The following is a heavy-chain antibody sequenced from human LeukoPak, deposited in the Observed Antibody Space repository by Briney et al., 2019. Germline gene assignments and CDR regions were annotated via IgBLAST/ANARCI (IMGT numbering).Heavy chain of an antibody. CDR2: INTNTGNP. J-gene: IGHJ4*02. Sequence: ASVKVSCKASGYTFTGYYMHWVRQAPGQGLEWMGWINTNTGNPTYAQGFTGRFVFSLDTSVSTAYLQISSLKAEDTAVYYCARVRTPGCFDYWGQGTLVTVSS. V-gene: IGHV7-4-1*02. D-gene: IGHD2-15*01. CDR1: GYTFTGYY. CDR3: ARVRTPGCFDY.